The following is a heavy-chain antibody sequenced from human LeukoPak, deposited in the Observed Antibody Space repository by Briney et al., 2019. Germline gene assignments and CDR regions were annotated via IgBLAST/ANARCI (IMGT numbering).Heavy chain of an antibody. CDR2: INHSGST. V-gene: IGHV4-34*01. D-gene: IGHD4-17*01. Sequence: SETLSLTCAVYGGSFSGYYWSWIRQPPGKGLEWIGEINHSGSTNYNPSLKSRDTISVDTSKNQFSLKLSSVTAADTAVYYCARVTTVTTVVTYWGQGTLVTVSS. J-gene: IGHJ4*02. CDR1: GGSFSGYY. CDR3: ARVTTVTTVVTY.